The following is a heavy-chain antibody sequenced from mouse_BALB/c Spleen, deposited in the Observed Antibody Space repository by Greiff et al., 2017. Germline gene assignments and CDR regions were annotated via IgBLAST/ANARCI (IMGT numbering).Heavy chain of an antibody. CDR1: GFSLTGYG. D-gene: IGHD4-1*01. CDR3: ARELGRNYAMDD. J-gene: IGHJ4*01. CDR2: IWGDGSH. Sequence: VQVVESGPGLVAPSQSLSITCTVSGFSLTGYGVNWVRQPPGKGLEWLGMIWGDGSHDYNSALKSRLSISKNNSKSQVFLKMNSLQTDDTARYYCARELGRNYAMDDWGQGTSVTVSS. V-gene: IGHV2-6-7*01.